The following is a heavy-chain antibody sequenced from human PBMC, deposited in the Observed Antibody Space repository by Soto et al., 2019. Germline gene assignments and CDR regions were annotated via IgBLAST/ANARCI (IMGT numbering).Heavy chain of an antibody. D-gene: IGHD3-10*01. V-gene: IGHV5-51*01. CDR2: IYPGDSDA. Sequence: PGESLKISCKGSGYSFPTYWIAWVRQMPGKGLEWMGIIYPGDSDARYSPSFQGQVTMSADKSVSTAYLQWSSLKASDTAMYYCARPRSGSYRLDYYGMDVRGQGTTVTVS. J-gene: IGHJ6*02. CDR1: GYSFPTYW. CDR3: ARPRSGSYRLDYYGMDV.